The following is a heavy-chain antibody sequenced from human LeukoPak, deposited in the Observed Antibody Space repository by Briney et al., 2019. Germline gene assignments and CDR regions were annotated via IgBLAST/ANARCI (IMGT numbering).Heavy chain of an antibody. V-gene: IGHV3-21*01. CDR2: INTVSSYI. D-gene: IGHD3-22*01. J-gene: IGHJ4*02. CDR1: GFTFSSYS. CDR3: ARLRRNSDRSGFYYYYDN. Sequence: GGSLRLSCAAPGFTFSSYSFNWVRQAPGKGLEWVSSINTVSSYIYYADSVRGRFTISRDNAENSLWLQMNSLRAEDSAVYYCARLRRNSDRSGFYYYYDNWGQGTLVTVS.